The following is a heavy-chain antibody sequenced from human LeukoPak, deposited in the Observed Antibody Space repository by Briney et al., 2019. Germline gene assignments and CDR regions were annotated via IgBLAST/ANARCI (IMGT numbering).Heavy chain of an antibody. J-gene: IGHJ4*02. V-gene: IGHV4-39*01. CDR2: IYYRGRT. CDR1: NASIISSSYY. Sequence: SETLSLTCSVSNASIISSSYYWGWIRQPPGKGLEWIGSIYYRGRTYYNPSLKIRVTISADTSKNQFSLNLNSVTASDTAVYYCARQKILDDNYDSSGYYVDQWGQGSLVTVSS. CDR3: ARQKILDDNYDSSGYYVDQ. D-gene: IGHD3-22*01.